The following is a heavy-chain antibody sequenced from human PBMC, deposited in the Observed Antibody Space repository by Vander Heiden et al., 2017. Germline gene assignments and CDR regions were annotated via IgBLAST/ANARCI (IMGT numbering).Heavy chain of an antibody. D-gene: IGHD1-26*01. J-gene: IGHJ4*02. V-gene: IGHV5-51*01. CDR1: GHRLTTYR. Sequence: EVQLAQSGAEAKKPGESLKISCKGYGHRLTTYRIVRVRGIPGQGLEWMGIIYPGDADTRYSQSFQGQVTISADKSIGAAYLQWSSLKASDTAMYYCARRLYDSGSYLYDYWGQGTLVTVSS. CDR2: IYPGDADT. CDR3: ARRLYDSGSYLYDY.